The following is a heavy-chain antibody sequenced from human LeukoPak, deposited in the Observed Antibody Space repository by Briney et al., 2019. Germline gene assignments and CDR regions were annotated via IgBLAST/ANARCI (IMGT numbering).Heavy chain of an antibody. CDR3: ARTHTVNEPYFDY. CDR1: GGSISSGGYY. Sequence: PSETLSLTCTVSGGSISSGGYYWSWIRQHPGKGLEWIGYIYYSGSTYYNPSLKSRVTISVDTSKNHFSPKLTSVTAADTAVYYCARTHTVNEPYFDYWGQGTLVTVSS. V-gene: IGHV4-31*03. D-gene: IGHD4-17*01. J-gene: IGHJ4*02. CDR2: IYYSGST.